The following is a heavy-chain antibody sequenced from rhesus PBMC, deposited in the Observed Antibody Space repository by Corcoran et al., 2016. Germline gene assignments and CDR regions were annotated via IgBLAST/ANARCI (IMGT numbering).Heavy chain of an antibody. J-gene: IGHJ1*01. CDR2: NYGSHGST. V-gene: IGHV4-76*01. CDR3: ARYCTSTTCLYIFEF. D-gene: IGHD2-2*01. Sequence: QVQLQESGPGVVKPSETLSLTCAVSGYSISSGYDWSWIRQPPGKGLEWFGYNYGSHGSTNSTPSLKKRVTISKDPSKNQYSLKLSSVTAADTAVYYCARYCTSTTCLYIFEFWGQGALVTVSS. CDR1: GYSISSGYD.